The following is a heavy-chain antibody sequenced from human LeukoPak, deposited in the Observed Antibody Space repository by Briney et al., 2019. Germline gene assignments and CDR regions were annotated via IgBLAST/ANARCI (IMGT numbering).Heavy chain of an antibody. V-gene: IGHV4-34*01. J-gene: IGHJ4*02. D-gene: IGHD6-19*01. CDR2: INHSGST. CDR1: GESFSGYY. CDR3: ARDPGIAVAGTGAMTFDY. Sequence: NPSETLSLTCAVYGESFSGYYWSWIRQPPGKGLEWIGEINHSGSTNYNPSLKSRVTISVDTSKNQFSLKLSSVTAADTAVYYCARDPGIAVAGTGAMTFDYWGQGTLVTVSS.